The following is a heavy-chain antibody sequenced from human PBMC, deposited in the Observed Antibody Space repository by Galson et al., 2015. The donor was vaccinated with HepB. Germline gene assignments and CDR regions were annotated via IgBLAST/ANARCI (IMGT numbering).Heavy chain of an antibody. CDR2: ISSSSSTI. Sequence: SLRLSCAASGFTFSSYSMNWVRQAPGKGLEWVSYISSSSSTIYYADSVKGRFTISRDNAKNSLYLQMNSLRDEDTAVYYCARGRGYCTGGTCYSPPVAYWGQETLVTVSS. CDR1: GFTFSSYS. J-gene: IGHJ4*02. CDR3: ARGRGYCTGGTCYSPPVAY. D-gene: IGHD2-15*01. V-gene: IGHV3-48*02.